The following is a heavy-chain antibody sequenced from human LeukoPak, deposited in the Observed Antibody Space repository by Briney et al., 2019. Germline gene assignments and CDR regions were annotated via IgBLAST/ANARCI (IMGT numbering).Heavy chain of an antibody. D-gene: IGHD2-2*01. CDR3: ARRYCSSTSCTLDY. CDR2: ISGSGGST. CDR1: GLTSSSYG. Sequence: GGSLRLSCVASGLTSSSYGMHWVRQAPGKGLEWVSAISGSGGSTYYADSVKGRFTISRDNAENSLYLQMNSLRAEDTAFYYCARRYCSSTSCTLDYWGQGTLVTVSS. J-gene: IGHJ4*02. V-gene: IGHV3-21*01.